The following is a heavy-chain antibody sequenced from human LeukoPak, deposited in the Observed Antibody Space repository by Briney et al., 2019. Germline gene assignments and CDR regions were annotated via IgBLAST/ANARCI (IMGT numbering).Heavy chain of an antibody. J-gene: IGHJ4*02. CDR1: GGSISSGGYY. V-gene: IGHV4-30-2*01. D-gene: IGHD6-13*01. CDR2: IYHSGST. Sequence: SETLSLTCTVSGGSISSGGYYWSWIRQPPGKGLEWIGYIYHSGSTYYNPSLKSRVTISVDRSKNQFSLKLSSVTAADTAVYYCARASSSWSLVDYWGQGTLVTVSS. CDR3: ARASSSWSLVDY.